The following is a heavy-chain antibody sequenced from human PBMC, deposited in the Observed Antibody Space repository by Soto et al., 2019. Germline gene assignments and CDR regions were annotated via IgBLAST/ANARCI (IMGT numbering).Heavy chain of an antibody. D-gene: IGHD1-26*01. CDR3: ARGDGRGSTGFYYYYGMDV. CDR2: ISPYDGST. CDR1: GFTFNNYF. J-gene: IGHJ6*02. V-gene: IGHV1-46*02. Sequence: QVQLVQSGAEVKKPGASVKVSCKASGFTFNNYFFHWVRQAPRQGLEWMGIISPYDGSTNYEQSLQGRVTMTSDTSTSTVYMELSSLRSEDTAVYYCARGDGRGSTGFYYYYGMDVSGHGTTVTVSS.